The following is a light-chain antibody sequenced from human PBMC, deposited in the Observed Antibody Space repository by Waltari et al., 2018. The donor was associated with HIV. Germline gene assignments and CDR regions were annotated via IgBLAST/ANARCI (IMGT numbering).Light chain of an antibody. J-gene: IGKJ1*01. CDR2: AAS. Sequence: AIRMTQSPSSFSASTGDRVTITCRASQGISSYLAWFQQKPGKAPKLLIYAASTLQSGVPSRFSGSGSGTDFTLTISCLQSEDFATYYCQQYYNYPWTFGQWTKVEIK. V-gene: IGKV1-8*01. CDR3: QQYYNYPWT. CDR1: QGISSY.